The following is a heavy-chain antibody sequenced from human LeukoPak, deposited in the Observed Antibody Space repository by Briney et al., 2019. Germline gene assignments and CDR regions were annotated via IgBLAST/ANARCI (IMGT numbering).Heavy chain of an antibody. J-gene: IGHJ4*02. CDR1: GGSISSGGYS. Sequence: SETLSLTCAVSGGSISSGGYSWSWIRQPPGKGLEWIGYIYYSGSTYYNPSLKSRVTISVDTSRNQFSLKMTSVTAADTAVYYCARQQVRGVITSFDYWGQGTLVTVSS. CDR3: ARQQVRGVITSFDY. V-gene: IGHV4-30-4*07. CDR2: IYYSGST. D-gene: IGHD3-10*01.